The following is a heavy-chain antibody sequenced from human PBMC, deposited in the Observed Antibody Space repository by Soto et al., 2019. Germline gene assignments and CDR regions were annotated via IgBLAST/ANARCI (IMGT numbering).Heavy chain of an antibody. Sequence: SETLSLTCTVSGGSINDDTYYWGWIRQPPGKGLEWIGSVYYSGASSYNPSLESRVTMSVDTSKNQFSLNLSSVTAADTAVYYCARLHGYCIRTSCSGYYAMDVWGQGTTVTVSS. J-gene: IGHJ6*02. D-gene: IGHD2-2*01. CDR1: GGSINDDTYY. CDR2: VYYSGAS. CDR3: ARLHGYCIRTSCSGYYAMDV. V-gene: IGHV4-39*01.